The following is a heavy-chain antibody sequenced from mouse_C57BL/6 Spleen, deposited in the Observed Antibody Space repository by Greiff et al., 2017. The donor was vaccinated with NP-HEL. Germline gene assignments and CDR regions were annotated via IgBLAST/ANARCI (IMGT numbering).Heavy chain of an antibody. CDR3: ARGYDGYYHFDY. Sequence: EVQLQQSGPELVKPGASVKISCKASGYTFTDYYMNWVKQSHGKSLEWIGDINPNNGGTSYNQKFKGKATLTVDKSSSTAYMELRSLTSEDSAVYYCARGYDGYYHFDYWGQGTTLTVSS. CDR1: GYTFTDYY. V-gene: IGHV1-26*01. J-gene: IGHJ2*01. CDR2: INPNNGGT. D-gene: IGHD2-3*01.